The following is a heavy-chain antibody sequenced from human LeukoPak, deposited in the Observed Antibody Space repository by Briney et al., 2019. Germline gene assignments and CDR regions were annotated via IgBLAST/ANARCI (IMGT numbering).Heavy chain of an antibody. V-gene: IGHV3-30*18. Sequence: GGSLRLSCAASGFTFSNYGMHWVRQAPGKGLEWVAVISYGGINKYYADSVKGRFTISRDDSKNTLYLQMNSLRAEDTAVYYCAKGQLVDYGMDVWGQGTTVTVS. J-gene: IGHJ6*02. CDR3: AKGQLVDYGMDV. CDR1: GFTFSNYG. D-gene: IGHD6-13*01. CDR2: ISYGGINK.